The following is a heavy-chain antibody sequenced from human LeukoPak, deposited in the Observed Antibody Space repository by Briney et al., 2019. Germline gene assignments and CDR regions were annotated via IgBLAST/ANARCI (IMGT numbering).Heavy chain of an antibody. Sequence: GGSLRLSCAASGFTFSGYTINWVRQAPGKGLEWISSISGSSSHIYYADSVKGRFTISRDNAKDSLYLQMNSLRAEDTALYYCVRIPNSANFPNWFDPWGQGTLVTVSS. J-gene: IGHJ5*02. CDR2: ISGSSSHI. CDR1: GFTFSGYT. V-gene: IGHV3-21*01. CDR3: VRIPNSANFPNWFDP. D-gene: IGHD4/OR15-4a*01.